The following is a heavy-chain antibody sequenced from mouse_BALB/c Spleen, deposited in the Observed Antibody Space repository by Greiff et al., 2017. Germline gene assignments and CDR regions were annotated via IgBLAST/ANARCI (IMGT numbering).Heavy chain of an antibody. CDR3: ARAFITTAGDCDY. D-gene: IGHD1-2*01. CDR1: GFTFSSYG. V-gene: IGHV5-6*01. J-gene: IGHJ2*01. CDR2: ISSGGSYT. Sequence: EVQLVESGGDLVKPGGSLKLSCAASGFTFSSYGMSWVRQTPDKRLEWVATISSGGSYTYYPDSVKGRFTISRDNAKNTLYLQMSSLKSEDTAMYNCARAFITTAGDCDYWGQGTTLTVSS.